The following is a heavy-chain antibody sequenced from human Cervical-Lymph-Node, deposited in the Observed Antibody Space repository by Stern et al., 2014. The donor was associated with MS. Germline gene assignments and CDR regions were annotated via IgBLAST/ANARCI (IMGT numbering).Heavy chain of an antibody. V-gene: IGHV1-69*01. CDR1: GGTFSVYA. J-gene: IGHJ6*02. CDR3: ARDGRHTNNFGLDV. Sequence: QVQLVQSGAEVKKPGSSVKVSCKASGGTFSVYAINWLRHAPGQGLEWMGGIIPVMGTANYAQNLQGRVTITADESTRTSSMQLSSLRSDDTAVYYCARDGRHTNNFGLDVWGQGTTVTVSS. CDR2: IIPVMGTA.